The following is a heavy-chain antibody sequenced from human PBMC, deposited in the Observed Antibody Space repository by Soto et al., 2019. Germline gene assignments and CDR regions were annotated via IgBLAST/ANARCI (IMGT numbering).Heavy chain of an antibody. J-gene: IGHJ4*02. V-gene: IGHV3-23*01. CDR1: GFTFSTYA. CDR2: ISDSGST. Sequence: EVQLLESGGGLVQPGGSLRLSCTASGFTFSTYAMSWVRQAPGKGLEWVSTISDSGSTYYADSVKGRFTISRDNSKNTLYLEMNSLRVEETAVYYCARDKGGRYCSRTSCLYSFDYWGQGTLVTASS. D-gene: IGHD2-2*01. CDR3: ARDKGGRYCSRTSCLYSFDY.